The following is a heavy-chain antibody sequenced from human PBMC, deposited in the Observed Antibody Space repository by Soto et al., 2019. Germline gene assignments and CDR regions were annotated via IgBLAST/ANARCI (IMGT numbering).Heavy chain of an antibody. V-gene: IGHV1-3*01. CDR2: INAGNGNT. CDR1: GYTFTSYA. Sequence: ASVKVSCKASGYTFTSYAMHWVRQAPGQRLEWMGWINAGNGNTKYSQKFQGRVTITRDTSASTAYMELSSLRSEDTAVYYCARSKGGVLRYFDWLSYWGQGTLVTVSS. CDR3: ARSKGGVLRYFDWLSY. J-gene: IGHJ4*02. D-gene: IGHD3-9*01.